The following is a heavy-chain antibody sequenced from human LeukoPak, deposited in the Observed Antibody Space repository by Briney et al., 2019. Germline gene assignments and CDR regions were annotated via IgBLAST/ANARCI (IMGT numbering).Heavy chain of an antibody. CDR1: GFTFSSYG. CDR2: IRYDGSNK. Sequence: GGSLRLSCAASGFTFSSYGMHWVRQAPGKGLELVAFIRYDGSNKYYADSVKGRFTISRDNSKNTLYLQMNSLRAEDTAVYYCAKVPRDQLPRYYYYYYMDVWGKGTTVTVSS. CDR3: AKVPRDQLPRYYYYYYMDV. D-gene: IGHD2-2*01. V-gene: IGHV3-30*02. J-gene: IGHJ6*03.